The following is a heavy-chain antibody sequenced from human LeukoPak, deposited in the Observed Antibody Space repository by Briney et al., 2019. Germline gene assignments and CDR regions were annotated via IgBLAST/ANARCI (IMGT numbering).Heavy chain of an antibody. CDR1: GFXFSSSW. V-gene: IGHV3-74*03. D-gene: IGHD5-12*01. J-gene: IGHJ4*02. CDR2: LNTDGTTT. Sequence: GGSLRLSCAASGFXFSSSWIHWVRQAPGKGLVWVARLNTDGTTTQYADSVKGRFTIYRDNAKDTLYLEMNSLRAEDTAVYYCARTRYSASGGDYWGQGTLVTVSS. CDR3: ARTRYSASGGDY.